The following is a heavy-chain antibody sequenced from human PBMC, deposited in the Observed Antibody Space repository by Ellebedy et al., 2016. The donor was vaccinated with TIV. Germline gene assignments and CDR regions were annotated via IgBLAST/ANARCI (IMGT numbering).Heavy chain of an antibody. J-gene: IGHJ4*02. V-gene: IGHV3-43*01. Sequence: GGSLRLSCAASGFTFDDYTMHWVRQAPGKGLEWVSLISWDGGSTYYADSVKGRFTISRDNSKNSLYLQMNSLRTEDTALYYCAKATSDPMVRGVIITSYYFDYWGQGTLVIVSS. CDR3: AKATSDPMVRGVIITSYYFDY. D-gene: IGHD3-10*01. CDR2: ISWDGGST. CDR1: GFTFDDYT.